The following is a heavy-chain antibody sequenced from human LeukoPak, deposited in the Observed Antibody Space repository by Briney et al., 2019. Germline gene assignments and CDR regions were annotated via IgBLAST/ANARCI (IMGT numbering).Heavy chain of an antibody. D-gene: IGHD2-15*01. CDR1: GFTLSSHG. Sequence: GGSLRLSRAASGFTLSSHGMYWVRQAPGKGLEWVALIWYDGSKKNYADSVKGRFTISRDNSKNTLYLQMNSLRAEDTAVYYCARDISRGSLDYWGQGTLVTVSS. J-gene: IGHJ4*02. V-gene: IGHV3-33*01. CDR2: IWYDGSKK. CDR3: ARDISRGSLDY.